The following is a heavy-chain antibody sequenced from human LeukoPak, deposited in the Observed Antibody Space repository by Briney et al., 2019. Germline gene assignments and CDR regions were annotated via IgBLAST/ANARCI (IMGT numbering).Heavy chain of an antibody. J-gene: IGHJ4*02. V-gene: IGHV3-74*01. D-gene: IGHD1-26*01. CDR1: GFTFSSYC. CDR2: INSDGSTT. CDR3: ARGVSGSY. Sequence: GGSLTLSCAASGFTFSSYCMHWVRQAPGKGLVWVSRINSDGSTTTYADSVKGRFTISRDNAENTLYLQMNSRRAEDKAVYYCARGVSGSYWGQGTLVTVSS.